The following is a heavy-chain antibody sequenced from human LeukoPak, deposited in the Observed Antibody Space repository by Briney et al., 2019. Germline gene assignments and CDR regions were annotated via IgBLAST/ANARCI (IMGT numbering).Heavy chain of an antibody. CDR1: GFTFSSYW. CDR3: ARSTTYYDFWSGYYKDYMDV. V-gene: IGHV3-74*01. J-gene: IGHJ6*03. D-gene: IGHD3-3*01. CDR2: INTDGSST. Sequence: GGSLRLSCAASGFTFSSYWVHWVRQAPGKGLVWVSRINTDGSSTSYADSVKGRFTISRDNAKNTLYLQMNSLRAEDTAVYYCARSTTYYDFWSGYYKDYMDVWGKGTTVTVSS.